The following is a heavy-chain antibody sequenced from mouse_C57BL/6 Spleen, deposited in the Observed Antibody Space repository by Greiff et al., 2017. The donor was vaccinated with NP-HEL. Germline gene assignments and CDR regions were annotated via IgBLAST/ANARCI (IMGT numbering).Heavy chain of an antibody. Sequence: EVKLMESGGGLVKPGGSLKLSCAASGFTFSSYAMSWVRQTPEKRLEWVATISDGGSYTYYPDNVKGRFTISRDNAKNNLYLQMSHLKSEDTAMYYCGREENYDPAAWFAYWGQGTLVTVSA. J-gene: IGHJ3*01. V-gene: IGHV5-4*01. CDR2: ISDGGSYT. CDR1: GFTFSSYA. CDR3: GREENYDPAAWFAY. D-gene: IGHD2-4*01.